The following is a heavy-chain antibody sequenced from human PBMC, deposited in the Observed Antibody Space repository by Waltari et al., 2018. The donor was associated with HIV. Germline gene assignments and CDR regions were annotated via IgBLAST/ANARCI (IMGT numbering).Heavy chain of an antibody. J-gene: IGHJ4*02. D-gene: IGHD1-7*01. CDR1: GFTFGSYG. CDR2: IRYDGSNK. CDR3: AIMELRTPFDY. V-gene: IGHV3-30*02. Sequence: QVQLVESGGGVVQPGGSLRLSCAASGFTFGSYGMPWVRQAPGKGLEWVAFIRYDGSNKYYADSVKGRFTISRDNSKNTLYLQMNSLRAEDTAVYYCAIMELRTPFDYWGQGTLVTVSS.